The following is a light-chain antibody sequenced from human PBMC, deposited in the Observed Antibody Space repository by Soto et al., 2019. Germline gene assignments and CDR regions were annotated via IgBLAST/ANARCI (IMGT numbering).Light chain of an antibody. CDR1: QGITNY. CDR3: QQYENLPT. Sequence: DIQMTQSPSSLSASVGDRVTITCRAGQGITNYLAWYQQKPGKVPKLLIYAASNLEAGVPSRFRGSGSGTDFTFTISRLQPEDIATYYCQQYENLPTFGQGTRLEIK. V-gene: IGKV1-33*01. CDR2: AAS. J-gene: IGKJ5*01.